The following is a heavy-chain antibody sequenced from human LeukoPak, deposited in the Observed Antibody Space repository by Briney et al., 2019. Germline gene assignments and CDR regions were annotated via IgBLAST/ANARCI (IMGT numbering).Heavy chain of an antibody. J-gene: IGHJ3*02. CDR3: VSLVVTADLAFDI. V-gene: IGHV3-74*01. D-gene: IGHD2-21*02. Sequence: GGSLRLSCAASGFTFRNHWMHWVRQAPGKGLVWVSRVDGDGSGASYADFVRGRFTISRDNAKDTLYLQMNSVRAEDTAVYYCVSLVVTADLAFDIWGQGTMVTVSS. CDR2: VDGDGSGA. CDR1: GFTFRNHW.